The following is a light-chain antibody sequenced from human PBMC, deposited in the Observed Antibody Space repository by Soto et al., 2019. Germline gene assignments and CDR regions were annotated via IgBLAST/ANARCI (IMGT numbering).Light chain of an antibody. J-gene: IGKJ2*02. Sequence: DIVMTQSPLSLPVTPGEPASISCGSSQTLLHSNGYNYLDWYLQKPGQSPRLLIYLGSNRASGVPDRFSGRGSGTDFTLKISRVEAEDVGVYYCMQALQTPRTFGQRTKLEIK. CDR1: QTLLHSNGYNY. CDR3: MQALQTPRT. CDR2: LGS. V-gene: IGKV2-28*01.